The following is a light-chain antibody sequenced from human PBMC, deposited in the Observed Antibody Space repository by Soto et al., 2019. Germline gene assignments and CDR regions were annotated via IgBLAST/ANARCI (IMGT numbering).Light chain of an antibody. V-gene: IGKV1-13*02. Sequence: AIQLTQSPSSLSASVGDRVTITCRASQDITSALDWYQQKPGKAPNLLIYAASSLKSGVPSRFSGSGSGTDFTLTISSLQPEDFATYYCQQFNSYVITFGQGTRLETK. CDR1: QDITSA. CDR3: QQFNSYVIT. CDR2: AAS. J-gene: IGKJ5*01.